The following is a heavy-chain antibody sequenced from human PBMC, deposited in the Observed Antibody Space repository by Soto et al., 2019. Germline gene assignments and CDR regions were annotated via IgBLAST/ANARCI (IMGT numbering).Heavy chain of an antibody. J-gene: IGHJ4*02. CDR1: GGSISSSSYY. CDR2: IYYSGNT. D-gene: IGHD3-10*01. V-gene: IGHV4-39*01. CDR3: ARQYYFGSGSYYTRPFDF. Sequence: SETLSLTCTVSGGSISSSSYYWGWIRQPPGKGLEWIGSIYYSGNTYYNPSLKSRVTTSVDTAKNQFSLNLSPVTADDTALYYFARQYYFGSGSYYTRPFDFWGQGTRVTVSS.